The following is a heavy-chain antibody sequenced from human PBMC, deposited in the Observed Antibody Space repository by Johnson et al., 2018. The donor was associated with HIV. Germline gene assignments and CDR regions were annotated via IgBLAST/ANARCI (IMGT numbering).Heavy chain of an antibody. V-gene: IGHV3-53*01. Sequence: VQLVESGGGLIQPGGSLRLSCAASGFTVSSNYMSWVRQAPGKGLEWVSVIYSGGSTYYADSVKGRFTIPRDNSKNTLYLQMNSLRAEDTAVYYCAREGSGIAGGGAFDIWGQGTMVTVSS. D-gene: IGHD1-26*01. CDR1: GFTVSSNY. CDR3: AREGSGIAGGGAFDI. CDR2: IYSGGST. J-gene: IGHJ3*02.